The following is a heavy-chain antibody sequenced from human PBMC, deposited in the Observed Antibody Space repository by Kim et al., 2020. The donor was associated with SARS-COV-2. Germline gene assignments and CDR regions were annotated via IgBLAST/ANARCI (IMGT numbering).Heavy chain of an antibody. CDR3: VRDSSVTMDV. CDR2: TAK. J-gene: IGHJ6*02. D-gene: IGHD2-15*01. V-gene: IGHV3-48*02. Sequence: TAKYYADAVKGRFTISRDNARNSLYLQMNSLRDEDTAVYYCVRDSSVTMDVWGQGTTVTVSS.